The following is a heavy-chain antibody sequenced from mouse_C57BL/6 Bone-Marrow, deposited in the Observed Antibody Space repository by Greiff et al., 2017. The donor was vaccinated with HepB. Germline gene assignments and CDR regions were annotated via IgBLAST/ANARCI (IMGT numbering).Heavy chain of an antibody. Sequence: VQLKQSGPGLVQPSQSLSITCTVSGFSLTSYGVHWVRQSPGKGLEWLGVIWSGGSTDYNAAFISRLSISKDNSKSQVFFKMNSLQADDTAIYYCARWSPYAMDYWGQGTSVTVSS. J-gene: IGHJ4*01. V-gene: IGHV2-2*01. CDR2: IWSGGST. CDR1: GFSLTSYG. CDR3: ARWSPYAMDY.